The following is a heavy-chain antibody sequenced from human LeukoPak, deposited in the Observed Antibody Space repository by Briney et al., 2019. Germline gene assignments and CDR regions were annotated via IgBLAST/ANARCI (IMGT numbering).Heavy chain of an antibody. CDR3: ARDGGTTLDY. Sequence: GGSLRLSCAASGFIFSSYSMNWVRQAPGKGLEWVPYIGSRTTNIYYADSVKGRFTISRDKAKNSLYLQMNSLTVEDTAVYYCARDGGTTLDYWGQGTLVTVSS. V-gene: IGHV3-48*01. CDR1: GFIFSSYS. CDR2: IGSRTTNI. J-gene: IGHJ4*02. D-gene: IGHD1-7*01.